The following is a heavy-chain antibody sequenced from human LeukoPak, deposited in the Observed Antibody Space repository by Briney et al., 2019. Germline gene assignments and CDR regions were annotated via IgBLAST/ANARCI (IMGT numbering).Heavy chain of an antibody. CDR2: ISGSGGST. D-gene: IGHD2-15*01. CDR1: GFTFSSYA. J-gene: IGHJ4*02. V-gene: IGHV3-23*01. CDR3: AKDTGYCSGGSCPSDY. Sequence: GGSLRLSCAASGFTFSSYAMSWVRQAPGKGLEWVSAISGSGGSTYYADSVKGRFTISRDNSKNTLYLQMNSLRAEDTAVYYCAKDTGYCSGGSCPSDYWGQGTLVTVSS.